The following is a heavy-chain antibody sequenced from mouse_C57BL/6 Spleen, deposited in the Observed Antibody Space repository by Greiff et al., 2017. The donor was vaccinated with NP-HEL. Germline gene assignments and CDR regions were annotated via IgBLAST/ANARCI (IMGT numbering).Heavy chain of an antibody. CDR3: ARRNDGYYEAWFAY. Sequence: QVQLKQPGAELVMPGASVKLSCKASGYTFTSYWMHWVKQRPGQGLEWIGEIDPSDSYTNYNQKFKGKSTCTVDKSSSTAYMQLSSLTSEDSAVYYCARRNDGYYEAWFAYWGQGTLVTVSA. D-gene: IGHD2-3*01. CDR2: IDPSDSYT. CDR1: GYTFTSYW. V-gene: IGHV1-69*01. J-gene: IGHJ3*01.